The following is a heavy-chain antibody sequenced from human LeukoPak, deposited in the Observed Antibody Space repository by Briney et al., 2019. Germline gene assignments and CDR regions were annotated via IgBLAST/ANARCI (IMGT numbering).Heavy chain of an antibody. V-gene: IGHV4-59*08. CDR1: GGSISSYY. J-gene: IGHJ6*02. D-gene: IGHD3-10*01. Sequence: NPSETLSLTCTVSGGSISSYYWSRIRQPPGKGLEWIGYIYYSGSTNYNPSLKSRVTISVDTSKNQFSLKLSSVTAADTAVYYCARLLYYGSGSYYNNPNYYYGMDVWGQGTTVTVSS. CDR3: ARLLYYGSGSYYNNPNYYYGMDV. CDR2: IYYSGST.